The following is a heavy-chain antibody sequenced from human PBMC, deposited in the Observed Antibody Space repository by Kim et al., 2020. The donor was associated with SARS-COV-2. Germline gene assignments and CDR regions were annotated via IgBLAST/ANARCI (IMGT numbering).Heavy chain of an antibody. D-gene: IGHD3-16*02. J-gene: IGHJ4*02. CDR3: ARWGVRLGELSFDY. V-gene: IGHV7-4-1*02. Sequence: AQGFTGRFVFSLDTSVSTAYLQISSLKAEDTAVYYCARWGVRLGELSFDYWGQGTLVTVSS.